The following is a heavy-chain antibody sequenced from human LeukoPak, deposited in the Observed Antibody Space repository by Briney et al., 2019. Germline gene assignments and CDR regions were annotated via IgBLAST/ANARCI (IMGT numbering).Heavy chain of an antibody. D-gene: IGHD6-19*01. CDR3: AREPVAGPFYYYGMDV. J-gene: IGHJ6*02. CDR1: GFTFSSYG. Sequence: PGGSLRLSCAASGFTFSSYGMHWVRQAPGKGLEWVAVIWYDGSNKYYADSVKGRFTISRDNSKNTLYLQMNSLRAEDTAVYYCAREPVAGPFYYYGMDVWGQGTTVTVSS. V-gene: IGHV3-33*01. CDR2: IWYDGSNK.